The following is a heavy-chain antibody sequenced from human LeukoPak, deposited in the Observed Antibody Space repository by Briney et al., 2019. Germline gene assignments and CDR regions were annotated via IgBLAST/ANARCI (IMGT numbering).Heavy chain of an antibody. CDR2: ISDDGDNK. D-gene: IGHD6-6*01. J-gene: IGHJ4*02. CDR3: AKDADYSTSPPF. Sequence: HPGGSLRLSCVASGFIFSGYGMHWVRQAPGKGLEWVGLISDDGDNKYYADSVKGRFTISRDNSKNTLYLQIHSLRREDTAVYYCAKDADYSTSPPFWGQGTLVTVSS. CDR1: GFIFSGYG. V-gene: IGHV3-30*18.